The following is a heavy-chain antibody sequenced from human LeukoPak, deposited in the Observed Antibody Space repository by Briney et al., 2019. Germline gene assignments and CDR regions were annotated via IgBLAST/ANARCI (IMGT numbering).Heavy chain of an antibody. CDR2: ISSSSSYI. CDR1: GFTFSSYS. D-gene: IGHD3-22*01. Sequence: GGSLRLSCAASGFTFSSYSMNWVRQAPGKGLEWVSSISSSSSYIYYADSVKGRFTISRDNAKNSLYLQMNSLIAEDTAVYYCARQTYYDSSGYYSPYWGQGTMVTVSS. J-gene: IGHJ4*02. CDR3: ARQTYYDSSGYYSPY. V-gene: IGHV3-21*01.